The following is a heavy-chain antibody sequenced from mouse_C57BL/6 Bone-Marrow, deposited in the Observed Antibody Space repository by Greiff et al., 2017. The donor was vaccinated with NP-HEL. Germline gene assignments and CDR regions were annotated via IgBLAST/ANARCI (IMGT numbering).Heavy chain of an antibody. D-gene: IGHD1-2*01. V-gene: IGHV1-47*01. CDR2: FHPYNDDT. CDR1: GYTFTTYP. J-gene: IGHJ4*01. Sequence: QVHVKQSGAELVKPGASVKMSCKASGYTFTTYPIEWMKQNHGKSLEWIGNFHPYNDDTKYNEKFKGKATLTVEKSSSTVYLELSRLTSDDSAVYYCAIITTAPYYYAMDYWGQGTSVTVSS. CDR3: AIITTAPYYYAMDY.